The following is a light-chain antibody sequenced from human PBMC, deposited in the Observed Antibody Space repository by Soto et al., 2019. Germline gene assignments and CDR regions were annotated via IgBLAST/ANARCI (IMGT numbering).Light chain of an antibody. CDR2: LAS. CDR1: QSLLHSDGFNY. J-gene: IGKJ4*01. Sequence: EIVMTQSPLSLPVTPGEPASISCRSSQSLLHSDGFNYLAWYLQKPGHSPQLLIDLASSRASGVPDRFSGSGSGTDFTLKISRAEAEDVGVYYCMQALQTPTFGGGTKVEI. CDR3: MQALQTPT. V-gene: IGKV2-28*01.